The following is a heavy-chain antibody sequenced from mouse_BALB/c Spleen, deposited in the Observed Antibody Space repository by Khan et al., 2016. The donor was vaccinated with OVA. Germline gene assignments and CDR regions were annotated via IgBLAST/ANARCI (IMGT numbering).Heavy chain of an antibody. CDR2: IYPGSGST. J-gene: IGHJ3*01. Sequence: QVQLQQSGPELVKPGTSVKMSCKVSGYTFTDYVIPWVKQSTGHGLEWIGVIYPGSGSTSYNEKFKGTATLTADKPSNTVYMHLSSLTSEDSAVYFCARSDDGAWFAYWGQGTLVTVSA. D-gene: IGHD2-12*01. CDR1: GYTFTDYV. V-gene: IGHV1-77*01. CDR3: ARSDDGAWFAY.